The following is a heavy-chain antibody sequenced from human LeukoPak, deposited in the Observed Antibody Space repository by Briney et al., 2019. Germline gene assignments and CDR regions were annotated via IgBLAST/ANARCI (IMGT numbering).Heavy chain of an antibody. CDR2: IYTSGST. J-gene: IGHJ5*02. CDR1: GGSISSGSYY. Sequence: PSETLSLTCTVSGGSISSGSYYWSWIRQPAGKGLEWIGRIYTSGSTNYNPSLKSRVTISVDTSKNQFSLKLSSVTAADTAVYYCARDLSSGYYYVGHWFDPWGQGTLVTVSS. D-gene: IGHD3-22*01. V-gene: IGHV4-61*02. CDR3: ARDLSSGYYYVGHWFDP.